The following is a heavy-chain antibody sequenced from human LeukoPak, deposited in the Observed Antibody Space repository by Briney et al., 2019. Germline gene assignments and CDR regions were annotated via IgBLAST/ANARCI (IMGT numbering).Heavy chain of an antibody. CDR1: GCTISYGDYA. CDR3: ARAYFYNGMDV. CDR2: IYHSGNT. V-gene: IGHV4-30-2*01. J-gene: IGHJ6*02. Sequence: SETLSFTSAGYGCTISYGDYARSWIRQPPGKGLEWIGYIYHSGNTYYNPSLKSRVTISVDRSKNHFSLRLTSVTAADTAVYYCARAYFYNGMDVWGQGTTVTVSS.